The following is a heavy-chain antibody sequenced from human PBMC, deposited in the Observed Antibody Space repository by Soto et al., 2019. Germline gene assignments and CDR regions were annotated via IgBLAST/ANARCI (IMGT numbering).Heavy chain of an antibody. J-gene: IGHJ4*02. D-gene: IGHD6-6*01. CDR1: GFRFSSKA. CDR3: AKENGFQFVNFGASGFDY. V-gene: IGHV3-23*01. Sequence: EAQLLESGGGLVQPGGSLRLSCAASGFRFSSKAMSWVRQAPGKGLEWVSIISGSGSSTYYSDSLKGRFTISRDNSKNMVYLEMNYLRAEDTAVYYCAKENGFQFVNFGASGFDYWGQGSLVSVSS. CDR2: ISGSGSST.